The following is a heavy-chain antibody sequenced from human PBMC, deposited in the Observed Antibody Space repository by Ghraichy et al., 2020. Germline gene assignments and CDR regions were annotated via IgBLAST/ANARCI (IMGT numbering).Heavy chain of an antibody. V-gene: IGHV3-7*03. D-gene: IGHD5-12*01. CDR2: IKQDGSEK. CDR1: GFTFSSYW. CDR3: ARVRDSGYDRYYFDY. J-gene: IGHJ4*02. Sequence: GGSLRLSCAASGFTFSSYWMSWVRQAPGKGLEWVANIKQDGSEKYYVDSVKGRFTISRDNAKNSLYLQMNSLRAEDTAVYYCARVRDSGYDRYYFDYWGQGTLVTVSS.